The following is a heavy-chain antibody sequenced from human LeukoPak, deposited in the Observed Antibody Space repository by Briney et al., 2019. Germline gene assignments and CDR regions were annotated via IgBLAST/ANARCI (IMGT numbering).Heavy chain of an antibody. D-gene: IGHD3-10*01. CDR1: GGSISSYY. V-gene: IGHV4-59*12. J-gene: IGHJ6*02. CDR2: IYYSGST. CDR3: ARGSGGFYYGSGSYYYYGMDV. Sequence: SETLSLTCTVSGGSISSYYWNWIRQPPGKGLEWIGYIYYSGSTYNPSLKGRVTISVDTSKNQFSLKLSSVTAADTAVYYCARGSGGFYYGSGSYYYYGMDVWGQGTTVTVSS.